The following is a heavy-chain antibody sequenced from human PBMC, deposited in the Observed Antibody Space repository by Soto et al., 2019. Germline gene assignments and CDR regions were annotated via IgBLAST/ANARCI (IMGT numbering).Heavy chain of an antibody. D-gene: IGHD6-19*01. CDR3: ARAPYSSGWYDYYYGMDV. CDR2: ITSGSTI. CDR1: GFTFSDYY. Sequence: QVQLVESGGGLVKPGGSLRLSCAASGFTFSDYYISWIRQTPGKGLEWVSYITSGSTIYYADSVKGRFTISRDNAKNSLYLQMNSLRAEDTAVYYCARAPYSSGWYDYYYGMDVWGHGTTVTVSS. V-gene: IGHV3-11*01. J-gene: IGHJ6*02.